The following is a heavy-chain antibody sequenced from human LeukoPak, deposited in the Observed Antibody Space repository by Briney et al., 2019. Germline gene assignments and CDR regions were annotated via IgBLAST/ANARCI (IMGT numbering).Heavy chain of an antibody. Sequence: GSLRLSCAASGFTFSSYAMSWVRQAPGKGLEWVSAVSGSGGSTYYADSVKGRFTISRDNSKNTLYLQMNSLRAEDTAVYYCAKGREEFSRITIFGVVKDYYYGMDVWGQGTTVTVSS. V-gene: IGHV3-23*01. J-gene: IGHJ6*02. CDR3: AKGREEFSRITIFGVVKDYYYGMDV. CDR2: VSGSGGST. CDR1: GFTFSSYA. D-gene: IGHD3-3*01.